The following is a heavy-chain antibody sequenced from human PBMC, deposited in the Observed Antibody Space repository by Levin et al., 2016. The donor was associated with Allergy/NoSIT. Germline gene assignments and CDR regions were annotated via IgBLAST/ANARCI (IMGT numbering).Heavy chain of an antibody. V-gene: IGHV3-74*01. Sequence: GESLKISCAASGFTFSSSWMHWVRQAPGEGLVWVSHVSTDGTVSNYADSVKGRFTISRDNAKNTLYLQMNSLRADDAAVYYCARDLGFSPGKWGQGTLVTVSS. J-gene: IGHJ4*02. D-gene: IGHD7-27*01. CDR2: VSTDGTVS. CDR3: ARDLGFSPGK. CDR1: GFTFSSSW.